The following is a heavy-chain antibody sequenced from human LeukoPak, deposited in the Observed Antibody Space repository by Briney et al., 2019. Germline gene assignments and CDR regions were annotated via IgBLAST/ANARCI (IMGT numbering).Heavy chain of an antibody. D-gene: IGHD5-24*01. Sequence: KPSETLSLTCAVYGGSFSGYYWSWIRQPPGKGLEWIGEINHSGSTNYNPSLKSRVTISVDTSKNQFSLKLSSVTAADTAVYYCARGLNLRWLQMTFDYWGQGTLVTVPS. CDR3: ARGLNLRWLQMTFDY. J-gene: IGHJ4*02. CDR1: GGSFSGYY. CDR2: INHSGST. V-gene: IGHV4-34*01.